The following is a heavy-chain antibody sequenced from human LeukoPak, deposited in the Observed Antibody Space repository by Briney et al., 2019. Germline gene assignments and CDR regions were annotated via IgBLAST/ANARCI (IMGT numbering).Heavy chain of an antibody. CDR2: ISWNSGSI. J-gene: IGHJ4*02. V-gene: IGHV3-9*01. D-gene: IGHD3-10*01. Sequence: PGRSLRLSCAASGFTFDDYAMHWVRQAPGKGLEWVSSISWNSGSIGYADSVKGRFTISRDNAKNSLYLQMNSLRAEDTAFYYCVKHNRLRDYHGSGSYYLDWGQGTLVTVSS. CDR1: GFTFDDYA. CDR3: VKHNRLRDYHGSGSYYLD.